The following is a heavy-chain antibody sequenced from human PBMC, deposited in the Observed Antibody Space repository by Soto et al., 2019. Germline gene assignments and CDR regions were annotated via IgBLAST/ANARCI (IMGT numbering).Heavy chain of an antibody. V-gene: IGHV2-5*02. J-gene: IGHJ4*02. CDR3: VHRLTVDETAMSFDV. Sequence: QITLRESGPALVKPTQTLTLTCTFSGFSLNSRGVGVGWVRQPPGKALEWLAIVYWDDAKRYRPSLRSRLTITTDTPTNQVAPTWTTTHPVPTATHYCVHRLTVDETAMSFDVWGAGYLATVSS. CDR1: GFSLNSRGVG. CDR2: VYWDDAK. D-gene: IGHD4-17*01.